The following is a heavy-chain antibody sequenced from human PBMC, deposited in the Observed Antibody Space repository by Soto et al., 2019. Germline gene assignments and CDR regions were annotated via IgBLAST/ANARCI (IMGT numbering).Heavy chain of an antibody. V-gene: IGHV1-3*01. Sequence: ASVKVSCKAFGNTFTSYVIHWVRQAPGQRLEWVGWINAGNGVTKYSQKFQGRVTITRDTSASTAYMDLSSLRSEDTAVYYCARDPCNNCLCYNNWFDPWGQGTLVTVSS. J-gene: IGHJ5*02. CDR1: GNTFTSYV. CDR3: ARDPCNNCLCYNNWFDP. D-gene: IGHD2-15*01. CDR2: INAGNGVT.